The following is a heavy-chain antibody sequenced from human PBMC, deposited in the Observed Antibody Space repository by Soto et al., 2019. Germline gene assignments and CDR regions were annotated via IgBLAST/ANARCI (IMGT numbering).Heavy chain of an antibody. V-gene: IGHV4-59*08. CDR2: IYYSGST. CDR3: ARHDGYSSSWHEYFQH. Sequence: SETLSLTCTVSGGSISSYYWSWIRQPPGKGLEWIGYIYYSGSTNYNPSLKSRVTISVDTSKNQFSLKLSSVTAADTAVYYCARHDGYSSSWHEYFQHWGQGTLVTVAS. D-gene: IGHD6-13*01. CDR1: GGSISSYY. J-gene: IGHJ1*01.